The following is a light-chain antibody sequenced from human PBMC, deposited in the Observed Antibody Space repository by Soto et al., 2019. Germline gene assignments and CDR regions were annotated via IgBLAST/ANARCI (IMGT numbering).Light chain of an antibody. CDR1: RSISGY. J-gene: IGKJ2*01. Sequence: DFQMPQSQSSLSASVEDRSTLTCGEIRSISGYLNWYQQKPGKAPKLLIYAASSLQSGVPSRFSGSGSGTDFTLTISSLQPEDFATYYCQQSYSTPRTFGQGTKLEIK. V-gene: IGKV1-39*01. CDR2: AAS. CDR3: QQSYSTPRT.